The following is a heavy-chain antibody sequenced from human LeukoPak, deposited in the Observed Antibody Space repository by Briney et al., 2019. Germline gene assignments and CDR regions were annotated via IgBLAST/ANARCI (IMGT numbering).Heavy chain of an antibody. D-gene: IGHD3-16*01. CDR2: FRGGGAGA. V-gene: IGHV3-23*01. CDR3: AKCAQSYGNDAFDL. J-gene: IGHJ3*01. CDR1: ELLFGNFA. Sequence: PGGPLSLSGAASELLFGNFAMSWVRQPPGKGQEWFSYFRGGGAGAPYADSVKGRFTVSRDNSRSTLYLQMNSLRVEDTAVYYCAKCAQSYGNDAFDLWGPGTMVTVSS.